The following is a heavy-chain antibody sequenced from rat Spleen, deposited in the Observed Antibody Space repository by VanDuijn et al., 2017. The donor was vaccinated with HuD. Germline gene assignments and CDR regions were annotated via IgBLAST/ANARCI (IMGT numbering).Heavy chain of an antibody. Sequence: EVQLVESGGGLVQPGRSMKLSCAASGFTFSDYYMAWVRQTPKKGLEWVATISYDGSSTYYRDSVKGRFTISRDNAKSTLYLQMDSLRSEDKATYYCATEVAYYGGYLPFAYWGQGTLVTVSS. J-gene: IGHJ3*01. V-gene: IGHV5-7*01. CDR3: ATEVAYYGGYLPFAY. D-gene: IGHD1-11*01. CDR2: ISYDGSST. CDR1: GFTFSDYY.